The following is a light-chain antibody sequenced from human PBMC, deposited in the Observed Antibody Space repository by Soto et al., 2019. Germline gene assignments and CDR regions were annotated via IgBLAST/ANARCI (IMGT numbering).Light chain of an antibody. CDR3: QHYNPYSST. J-gene: IGKJ2*01. CDR2: KAS. V-gene: IGKV1-5*03. CDR1: QSISSW. Sequence: DIQMTQSPSTLSASVGDRVTITCRASQSISSWLAWFQQKPGKAPKLLIYKASSLESGVPSRFRGSESGTGFNLNISRPQPNDFPTYYDQHYNPYSSTFGQGTKLEIK.